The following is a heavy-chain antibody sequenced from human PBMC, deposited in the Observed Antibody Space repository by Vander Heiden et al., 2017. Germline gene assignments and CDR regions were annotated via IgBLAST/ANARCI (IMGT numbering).Heavy chain of an antibody. CDR1: GGSFSGYY. CDR2: INHSRST. V-gene: IGHV4-34*01. CDR3: ARGFLEAYYYGSGSSIDY. Sequence: QVQLQQWGAGLLKPSETLSLTCAVSGGSFSGYYWSWIRQPPGKGLEWIGEINHSRSTNNNPSLKSRVTIAVDTSKNQFSLKLSSVTAEDTAVYYCARGFLEAYYYGSGSSIDYWGQGTLVTVSS. D-gene: IGHD3-10*01. J-gene: IGHJ4*02.